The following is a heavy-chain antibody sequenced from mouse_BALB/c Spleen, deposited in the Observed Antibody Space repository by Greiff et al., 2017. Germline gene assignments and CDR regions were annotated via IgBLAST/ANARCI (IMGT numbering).Heavy chain of an antibody. D-gene: IGHD1-1*01. Sequence: QVQLQQPGAELVMPGASVKMSCKASGYTFTDYWMHWVKQRPGQGLEWIGAIDNSDSYTSYNQKFKGKATLTVDESSSTAYMQLSSLTSEDSAVYYCARSSPWFAYWGQGTLVTVSA. J-gene: IGHJ3*01. V-gene: IGHV1-69*01. CDR2: IDNSDSYT. CDR1: GYTFTDYW. CDR3: ARSSPWFAY.